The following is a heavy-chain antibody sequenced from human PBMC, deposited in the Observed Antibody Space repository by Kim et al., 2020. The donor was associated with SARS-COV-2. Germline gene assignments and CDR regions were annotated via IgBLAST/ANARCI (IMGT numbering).Heavy chain of an antibody. CDR2: ISYDGSNK. D-gene: IGHD5-18*01. V-gene: IGHV3-30*18. CDR1: GFTFSSYG. CDR3: AKDPHTAMVPGAYYFDY. J-gene: IGHJ4*02. Sequence: GGSLRLSCAASGFTFSSYGMHWVRQAPGKGLEWVAVISYDGSNKYYADSVKGRFTISRDNSKNTLYLQMNSLRAEDTAVYYCAKDPHTAMVPGAYYFDYWGQGTLVTVSS.